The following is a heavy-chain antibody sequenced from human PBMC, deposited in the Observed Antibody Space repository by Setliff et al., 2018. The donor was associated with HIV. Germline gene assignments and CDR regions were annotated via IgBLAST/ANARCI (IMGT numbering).Heavy chain of an antibody. CDR2: IYASGST. CDR1: GDSISSGNHY. CDR3: AREIPFRGNANMWDYYAMDV. Sequence: PSETLSLTCTVSGDSISSGNHYWAWIRQPAGKRLEWIGHIYASGSTYYNPSLNSRASISVDTSNSQVSLRLTSVTAADTAVYYCAREIPFRGNANMWDYYAMDVWGQGITVTVSS. V-gene: IGHV4-61*09. D-gene: IGHD3-16*01. J-gene: IGHJ6*02.